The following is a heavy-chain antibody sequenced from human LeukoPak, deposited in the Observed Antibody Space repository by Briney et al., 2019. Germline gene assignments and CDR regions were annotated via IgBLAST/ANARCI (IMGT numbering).Heavy chain of an antibody. J-gene: IGHJ4*02. CDR1: GFTFSSYA. Sequence: GGSLRLSCAASGFTFSSYAMSWVRQAPGKGLEWVSAISGSGGSTYYADSVKGRFTISRENAKNSLYLQMNSLRAGDTAVYYCARVPYGSGVFDYWGQGTLVTVSS. CDR3: ARVPYGSGVFDY. CDR2: ISGSGGST. V-gene: IGHV3-23*01. D-gene: IGHD3-10*01.